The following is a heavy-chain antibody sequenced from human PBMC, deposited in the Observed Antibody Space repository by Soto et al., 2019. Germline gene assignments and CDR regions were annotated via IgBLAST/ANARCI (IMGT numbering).Heavy chain of an antibody. J-gene: IGHJ4*02. CDR2: ISYDGSNK. D-gene: IGHD4-17*01. V-gene: IGHV3-30*18. CDR3: AKDTPDGDYPPLYYFDY. CDR1: GFTFSSYG. Sequence: QVQLVESGGGVVQPGRSLRLSCAASGFTFSSYGMHWVRQAPGKGLEWVAVISYDGSNKYYADSVKGRFTISRDNSKNTLYLQMNSLRAEDTAVYYCAKDTPDGDYPPLYYFDYWGQGTLVTVSS.